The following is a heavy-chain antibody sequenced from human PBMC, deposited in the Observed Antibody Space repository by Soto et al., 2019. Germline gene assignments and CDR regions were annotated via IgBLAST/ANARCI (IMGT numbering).Heavy chain of an antibody. CDR1: GFTFSTYT. V-gene: IGHV3-21*01. Sequence: EVQVVESGGDLVKPGGSLRLSCASSGFTFSTYTMNWVRQAPGKGLEWVSSINGRGNYIYYAESVKGRFTIPRDNAKKSLYLKMDRLLAEDTALYYCVREDGKVGTNSAFDSWGLGALVTVSS. CDR3: VREDGKVGTNSAFDS. J-gene: IGHJ4*02. CDR2: INGRGNYI. D-gene: IGHD1-26*01.